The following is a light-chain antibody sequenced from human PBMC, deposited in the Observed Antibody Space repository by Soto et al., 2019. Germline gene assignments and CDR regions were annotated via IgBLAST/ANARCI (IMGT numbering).Light chain of an antibody. CDR1: SSDVGGYNY. V-gene: IGLV2-8*01. J-gene: IGLJ2*01. Sequence: QSVLTQPRSVSGSPGQSVTISCTGTSSDVGGYNYVSWYQQHPGKAPKLMIYEVSKRPSGVPDRFSGSKSGNTASLTVSGRQAEDEAHYYCSSYAGSNNYVVFGGGTKLTVL. CDR2: EVS. CDR3: SSYAGSNNYVV.